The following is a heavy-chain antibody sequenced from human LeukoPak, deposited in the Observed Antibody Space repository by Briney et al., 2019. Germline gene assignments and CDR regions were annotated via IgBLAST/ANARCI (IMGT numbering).Heavy chain of an antibody. CDR1: GYTFTSYY. D-gene: IGHD6-6*01. CDR3: ARDRVRIAARRGNWFDP. J-gene: IGHJ5*02. CDR2: IYPGGGST. Sequence: GASVKVSCKASGYTFTSYYIHWVRHAPGQGLEWMGVIYPGGGSTNSAHKFQGRVTMTRDMSTSTVYMELSSLRSEDTAVYYCARDRVRIAARRGNWFDPGGQGTLVTVSS. V-gene: IGHV1-46*01.